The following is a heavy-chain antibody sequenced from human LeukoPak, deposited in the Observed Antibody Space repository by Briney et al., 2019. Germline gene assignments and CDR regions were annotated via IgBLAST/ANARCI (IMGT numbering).Heavy chain of an antibody. CDR1: GGSISSFY. CDR3: ARGDDSDAFDI. CDR2: IYYSGST. Sequence: SETLSLTCTVSGGSISSFYWSWIRQPPGKGLEWIGYIYYSGSTNYNPSLKSRLTISIDTSKNQFSLNLSSVTAADTAVYYCARGDDSDAFDIWGQETMVTVSS. V-gene: IGHV4-59*01. D-gene: IGHD3-16*01. J-gene: IGHJ3*02.